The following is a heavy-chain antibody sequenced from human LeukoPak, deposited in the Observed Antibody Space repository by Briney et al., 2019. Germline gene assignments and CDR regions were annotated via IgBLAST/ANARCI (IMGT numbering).Heavy chain of an antibody. D-gene: IGHD6-13*01. Sequence: PGGSLRLSCAASGFTFSSYGMPWVRQAPGKGLEWVAFIRYDGSNKYYADSVKGRFTISRDNSKNTLYLQMNSLRAEDTAVYYCAKDGYSSTYYAFDIWGQGTMVTVSS. CDR2: IRYDGSNK. V-gene: IGHV3-30*02. CDR1: GFTFSSYG. J-gene: IGHJ3*02. CDR3: AKDGYSSTYYAFDI.